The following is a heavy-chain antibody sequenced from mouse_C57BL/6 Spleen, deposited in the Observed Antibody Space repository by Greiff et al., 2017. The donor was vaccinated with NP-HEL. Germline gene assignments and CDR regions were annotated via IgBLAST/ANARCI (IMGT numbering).Heavy chain of an antibody. V-gene: IGHV6-3*01. D-gene: IGHD2-4*01. J-gene: IGHJ3*01. CDR1: GFTFSNYW. CDR2: IRLKSDNYAT. Sequence: EVKLVESGGGLVQPGGSMKLSCVASGFTFSNYWMNWVRQSPEKGLEWVAQIRLKSDNYATHYAESVKGRFTISRDDSKSSVYLQMNNLRAEDTGIYYCTGGGFYYDYDGGFAYWGQGTLVTVSA. CDR3: TGGGFYYDYDGGFAY.